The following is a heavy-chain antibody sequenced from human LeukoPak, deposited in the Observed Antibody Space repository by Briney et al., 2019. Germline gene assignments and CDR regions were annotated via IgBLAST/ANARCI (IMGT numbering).Heavy chain of an antibody. CDR1: GFTFSSYA. CDR2: ISGSGDNT. CDR3: AKGSYYDSSGSFYFDY. Sequence: GGSLRLSCAASGFTFSSYAMSWVRQAPGKGLEWVSGISGSGDNTYYADSVKGRFTISRDNSKNALYVQVNSLGTEDTAAYYCAKGSYYDSSGSFYFDYWGQGTLVTVPS. V-gene: IGHV3-23*01. J-gene: IGHJ4*02. D-gene: IGHD3-22*01.